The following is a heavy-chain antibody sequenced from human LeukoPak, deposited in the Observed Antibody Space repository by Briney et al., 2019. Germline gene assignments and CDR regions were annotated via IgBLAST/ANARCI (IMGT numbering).Heavy chain of an antibody. CDR1: GFTFSSYS. Sequence: GGSLRLSCAASGFTFSSYSMNWVRQAPGKGLEWVSSISSSSSYIYYADSVKGRFTISRDNAKNSLYLQMNSLRAEDTAVYYCAKFPSRTRVDYWGQGTLVTVSS. V-gene: IGHV3-21*04. CDR3: AKFPSRTRVDY. D-gene: IGHD2-2*01. J-gene: IGHJ4*02. CDR2: ISSSSSYI.